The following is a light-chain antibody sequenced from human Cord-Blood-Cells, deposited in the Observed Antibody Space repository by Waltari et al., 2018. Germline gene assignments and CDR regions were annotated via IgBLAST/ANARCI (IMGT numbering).Light chain of an antibody. CDR2: DVS. CDR3: SSYTSSSTLV. J-gene: IGLJ3*02. CDR1: SSHVGGYNY. V-gene: IGLV2-14*03. Sequence: QPALTQPASVSGSPGQSITISCPGTSSHVGGYNYVSWYPPHPGKAPKLMTNDVSKRPPGVSNRFSGSKSGNTASLTISGLQAEDEADYYCSSYTSSSTLVFGGGTKLTVL.